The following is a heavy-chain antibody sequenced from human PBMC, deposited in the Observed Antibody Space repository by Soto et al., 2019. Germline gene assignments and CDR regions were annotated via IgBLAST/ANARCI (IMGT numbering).Heavy chain of an antibody. CDR3: ASEYCSGGSCPLYYGMDV. CDR2: INHSGST. CDR1: GGSFSGYY. V-gene: IGHV4-34*01. Sequence: PSETLSLTCAVYGGSFSGYYWSWIRQPPGKGLEWIGEINHSGSTNYNPSLKSRVTISVDTSKNQFSLKLSSVTAADTAVYYCASEYCSGGSCPLYYGMDVWGQGTTVTVSS. J-gene: IGHJ6*02. D-gene: IGHD2-15*01.